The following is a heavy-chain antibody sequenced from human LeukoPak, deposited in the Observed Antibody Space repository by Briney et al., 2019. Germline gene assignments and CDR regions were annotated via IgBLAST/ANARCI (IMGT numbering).Heavy chain of an antibody. J-gene: IGHJ4*02. CDR3: ARTYYYDSSGQVAFDY. CDR2: IYYSGST. CDR1: GGSISSYY. V-gene: IGHV4-59*01. D-gene: IGHD3-22*01. Sequence: SETLSLTCTVSGGSISSYYWSWIRQPPGKGLEWIGYIYYSGSTNYNPTLKSRVTISVDTSKNQFSLKLSSVTAADTAVYYCARTYYYDSSGQVAFDYWGQGTLVTVSS.